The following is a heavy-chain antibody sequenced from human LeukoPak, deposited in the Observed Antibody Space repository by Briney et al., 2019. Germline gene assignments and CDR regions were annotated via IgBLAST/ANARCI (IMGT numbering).Heavy chain of an antibody. V-gene: IGHV1-46*01. CDR2: INPSGGST. Sequence: GASVKVSCKASGFTFTNHNMHWVRQAPGQGLEWMGIINPSGGSTNYAQNFQARVTMTRDTSTSTVYMELRSLRSDDTAVYYCARDDGPLEDSPYWYFDLWGRGTLVTVSS. J-gene: IGHJ2*01. CDR1: GFTFTNHN. D-gene: IGHD3-3*01. CDR3: ARDDGPLEDSPYWYFDL.